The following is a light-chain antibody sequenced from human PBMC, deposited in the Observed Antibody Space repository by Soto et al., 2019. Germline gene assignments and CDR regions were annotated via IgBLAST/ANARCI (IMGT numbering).Light chain of an antibody. J-gene: IGLJ3*02. CDR3: SSYTSSSTLV. Sequence: QPVLTQPASVSGSPGQSITISCTGTSSDVGGYNYVSWYQQHPGKAPKLMIYEVSNRPSGVSNRCSGSKSGNTASLTISGLQSEDEADYYCSSYTSSSTLVFGGGTQLTVL. CDR1: SSDVGGYNY. CDR2: EVS. V-gene: IGLV2-14*01.